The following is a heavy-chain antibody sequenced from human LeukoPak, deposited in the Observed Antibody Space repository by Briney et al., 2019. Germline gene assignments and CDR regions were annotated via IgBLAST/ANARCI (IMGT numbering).Heavy chain of an antibody. J-gene: IGHJ4*02. D-gene: IGHD2-15*01. CDR3: ARVAAFVDY. V-gene: IGHV4-4*02. CDR2: IFHSGST. Sequence: PSETLSLTCAVSGGSISSSNWWSWVRPPPGKGLEWIGEIFHSGSTYYNPSLKSRVTISGDTSKNQFSLKLSSVTAADTAVYYCARVAAFVDYWGQGTLVTVSS. CDR1: GGSISSSNW.